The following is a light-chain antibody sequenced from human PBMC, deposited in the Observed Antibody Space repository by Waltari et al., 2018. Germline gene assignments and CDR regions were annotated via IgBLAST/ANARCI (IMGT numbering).Light chain of an antibody. CDR3: CSYAGSSTFL. CDR2: GVT. Sequence: QSALTQPASVSGSPGQSITISCTGTSRDVGSYNFVSWYQQNPGKAPKIMIYGVTKRPSGVFNRFSGSKSGNTASLTISGLQADDEADYYCCSYAGSSTFLFGGGTKLTVL. J-gene: IGLJ2*01. V-gene: IGLV2-23*02. CDR1: SRDVGSYNF.